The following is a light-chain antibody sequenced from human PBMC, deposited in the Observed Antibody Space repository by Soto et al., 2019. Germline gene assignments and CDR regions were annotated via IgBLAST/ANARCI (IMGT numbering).Light chain of an antibody. CDR1: SSDVGGYNY. Sequence: QAVVTQPPSASGSPGQSVTISCTGTSSDVGGYNYVSWYQQYPGKAPKLMIYEVSKRPSGVPDRFSGSKSDNTASLTVSGLQAEDEADYYCSSYAGNNNLLFGGGTKLTVL. CDR2: EVS. J-gene: IGLJ2*01. V-gene: IGLV2-8*01. CDR3: SSYAGNNNLL.